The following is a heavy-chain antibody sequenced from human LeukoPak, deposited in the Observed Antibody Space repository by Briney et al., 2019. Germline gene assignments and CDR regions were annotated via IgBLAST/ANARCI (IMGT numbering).Heavy chain of an antibody. D-gene: IGHD6-13*01. CDR1: GFTFSSYS. V-gene: IGHV3-21*01. J-gene: IGHJ4*02. CDR2: ISSSSSYI. Sequence: GGSLRLSCAASGFTFSSYSMNWVRQAPGKGLEWVSSISSSSSYIYYADSVKGRFTISRDNAKNSLYLQMNSLRAEDTAVYYCARAGSSSKQYYFDSWGQGTLVTVSS. CDR3: ARAGSSSKQYYFDS.